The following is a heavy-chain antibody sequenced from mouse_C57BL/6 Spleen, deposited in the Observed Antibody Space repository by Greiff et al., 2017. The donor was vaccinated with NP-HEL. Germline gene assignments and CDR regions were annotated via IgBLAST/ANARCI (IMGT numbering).Heavy chain of an antibody. V-gene: IGHV5-16*01. J-gene: IGHJ4*01. Sequence: EVQGVESEAGLVQPGSSMKLSCTASGFTFSDYYMPWVRQVPEQGLEWVGNINYAGSSTYYLESLKSRFIISRDNAKNIRYLQMSSLKSEDTATYYCAREGLRNAMDYWGQGTSVTVSS. CDR3: AREGLRNAMDY. D-gene: IGHD2-2*01. CDR1: GFTFSDYY. CDR2: INYAGSST.